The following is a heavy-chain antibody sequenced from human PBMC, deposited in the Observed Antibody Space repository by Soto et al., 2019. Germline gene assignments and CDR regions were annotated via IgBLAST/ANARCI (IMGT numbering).Heavy chain of an antibody. D-gene: IGHD2-15*01. V-gene: IGHV5-51*01. J-gene: IGHJ3*02. Sequence: GGPLKISCEGSGYTFTNCWIAWVRQMPGKGLEWMGIIYPGDSDTRYSPSFQGQVTMSADTSINTASLQWNSLKASDTAIYYCARRGFCSGGNCFSHAFDIWGQGTMVTVS. CDR1: GYTFTNCW. CDR2: IYPGDSDT. CDR3: ARRGFCSGGNCFSHAFDI.